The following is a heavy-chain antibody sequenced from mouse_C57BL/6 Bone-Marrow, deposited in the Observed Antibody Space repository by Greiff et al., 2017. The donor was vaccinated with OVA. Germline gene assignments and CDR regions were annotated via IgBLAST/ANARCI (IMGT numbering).Heavy chain of an antibody. V-gene: IGHV5-12*01. CDR3: AKDYGSSLSWFAY. CDR1: GFTFSDYY. J-gene: IGHJ3*01. D-gene: IGHD1-1*01. CDR2: ISNGGGST. Sequence: EVQGVESGGGLVQPGGSLKLSCAASGFTFSDYYMYWVRQTPEQRLEWVAYISNGGGSTYYPDTVKGRFTISRDNAKNTLYLQMSRLTSEDTAMYYCAKDYGSSLSWFAYWGQGTLVTVSA.